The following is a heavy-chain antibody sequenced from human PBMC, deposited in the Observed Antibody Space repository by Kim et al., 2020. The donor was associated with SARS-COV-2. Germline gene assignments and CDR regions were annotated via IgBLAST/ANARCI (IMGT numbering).Heavy chain of an antibody. J-gene: IGHJ5*02. Sequence: SVKGRFTISRDNSKNTLYLQMNSLRAEDTAVYYCAKDGRGYSYGFNWFDPWGQGTLVTVSS. V-gene: IGHV3-23*01. D-gene: IGHD5-18*01. CDR3: AKDGRGYSYGFNWFDP.